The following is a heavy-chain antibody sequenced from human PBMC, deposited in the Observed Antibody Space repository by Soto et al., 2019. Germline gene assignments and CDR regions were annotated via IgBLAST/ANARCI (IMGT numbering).Heavy chain of an antibody. J-gene: IGHJ4*02. CDR1: GGSINIGGYY. CDR3: ARTAWHFFDY. CDR2: IYYSGST. V-gene: IGHV4-31*03. D-gene: IGHD3-3*02. Sequence: SETLSLTCTVSGGSINIGGYYWSWIRQHPGKGLEWIGYIYYSGSTFYNPSLKSRVTISFDTSKNQFSLKLNSVTAADTAVYYCARTAWHFFDYWGQGTLVTVS.